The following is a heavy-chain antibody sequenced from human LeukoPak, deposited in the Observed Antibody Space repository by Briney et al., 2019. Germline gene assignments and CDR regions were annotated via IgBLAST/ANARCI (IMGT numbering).Heavy chain of an antibody. D-gene: IGHD4-17*01. V-gene: IGHV4-34*01. J-gene: IGHJ4*02. CDR1: GGSFSGYY. CDR2: INHSGST. CDR3: ASSVYDYGDYASPFFDY. Sequence: TTSETLSLTCAVYGGSFSGYYWSWIRQPPGKGLEWIGEINHSGSTNYNPSLKSRVTISVDTSKNQFSLKLSSVTAADTAVYYCASSVYDYGDYASPFFDYWGQGTLVTVSS.